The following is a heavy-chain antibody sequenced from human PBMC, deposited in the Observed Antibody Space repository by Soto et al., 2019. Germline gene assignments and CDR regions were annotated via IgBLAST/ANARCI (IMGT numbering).Heavy chain of an antibody. D-gene: IGHD6-6*01. CDR2: IYPGDSDT. CDR3: ARQDSSSSGYYYYYMDV. J-gene: IGHJ6*03. CDR1: GYSFTSYW. V-gene: IGHV5-51*01. Sequence: PGESLKISCKGSGYSFTSYWIGWVRQMPGKGLEWMGIIYPGDSDTRYSPSFQGQVTISADKSISTAYLQWSSLKASDTAMYYCARQDSSSSGYYYYYMDVWGKGTTVTVSS.